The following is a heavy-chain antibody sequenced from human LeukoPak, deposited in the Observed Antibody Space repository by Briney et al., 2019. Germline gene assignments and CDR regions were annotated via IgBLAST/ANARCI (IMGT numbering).Heavy chain of an antibody. D-gene: IGHD3-16*02. J-gene: IGHJ3*01. V-gene: IGHV4-34*01. CDR1: GGSFSGYY. CDR3: ARGRGRDYVWGSYRSADAFDL. Sequence: SETLSLTCAVYGGSFSGYYWSGVRQPPGKGLEWVGEINHSGSTNYNPSLKRGVTISVDTSKKKFSLRLSSVTAADTALYYCARGRGRDYVWGSYRSADAFDLWGQGTMVTVSS. CDR2: INHSGST.